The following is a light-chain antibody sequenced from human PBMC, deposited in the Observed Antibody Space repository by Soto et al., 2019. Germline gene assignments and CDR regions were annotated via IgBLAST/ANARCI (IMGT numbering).Light chain of an antibody. V-gene: IGKV1-5*03. J-gene: IGKJ1*01. CDR1: QTISSW. Sequence: DIQMTQSPSNLSGSVGDRVTINCRASQTISSWLAWYRQKPGKAPKLLIYKASTLKSGVPSRFSGSGSGTEFTLTSSSLQPDDFATYYCQHYYSYSEAFGQGTKVELK. CDR2: KAS. CDR3: QHYYSYSEA.